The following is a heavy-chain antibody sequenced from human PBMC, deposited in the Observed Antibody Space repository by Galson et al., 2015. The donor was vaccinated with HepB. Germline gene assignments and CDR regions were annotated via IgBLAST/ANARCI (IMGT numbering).Heavy chain of an antibody. Sequence: SVKVSCKASGGTFSSYAISWVRQAPGQGLEWMGGIIPIFGTANYAQKFQGRVTITADKSTSTAYMELSSLRSEDTAVYYCARGRWAHYGDRSYYYYGMDVWGQGTTVTVSS. V-gene: IGHV1-69*06. CDR3: ARGRWAHYGDRSYYYYGMDV. CDR2: IIPIFGTA. J-gene: IGHJ6*02. CDR1: GGTFSSYA. D-gene: IGHD4-17*01.